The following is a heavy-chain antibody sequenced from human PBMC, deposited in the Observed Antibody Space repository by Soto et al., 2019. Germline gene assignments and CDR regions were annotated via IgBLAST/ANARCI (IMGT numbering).Heavy chain of an antibody. V-gene: IGHV3-33*01. CDR1: GFTFSSYG. CDR3: AREYCSGGSCYWGFDL. D-gene: IGHD2-15*01. J-gene: IGHJ2*01. Sequence: QVQLVESGGGVVQPGRSLRLSCAASGFTFSSYGMHWVRQAPGEGLEWVAVIWFDGSNKFHADSVKGRFTISRDNSKNTLYLQMNSLRVGDTAVYYWAREYCSGGSCYWGFDLWGRGTLVTVSS. CDR2: IWFDGSNK.